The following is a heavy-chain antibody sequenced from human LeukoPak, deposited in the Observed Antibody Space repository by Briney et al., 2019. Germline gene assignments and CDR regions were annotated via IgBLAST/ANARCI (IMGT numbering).Heavy chain of an antibody. CDR2: IYYSGST. V-gene: IGHV4-59*08. J-gene: IGHJ4*02. D-gene: IGHD3-22*01. CDR3: ARIYDSSDYSTYYFDY. Sequence: SSETLSLTCTVSGGSISSYYWSWIRQPPGKGLEWIGYIYYSGSTNYNPSLKSRVTISVDTSKNQFSLKVSSVTAADTAVYYCARIYDSSDYSTYYFDYWGQGILVTVSS. CDR1: GGSISSYY.